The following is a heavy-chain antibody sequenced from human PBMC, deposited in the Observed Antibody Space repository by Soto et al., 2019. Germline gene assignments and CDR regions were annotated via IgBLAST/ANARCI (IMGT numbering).Heavy chain of an antibody. J-gene: IGHJ2*01. CDR3: ARAVTTPWYFDL. D-gene: IGHD4-17*01. CDR1: GGTFSSYA. V-gene: IGHV1-69*12. Sequence: QVQLVQSGAEVKKPGSSVNVYCKASGGTFSSYALSWVRQAPGQGLEWMGGIIPIFGTANYAQKFQGRVTITADESTSTAYMELSSLRSEDTAVYYCARAVTTPWYFDLWGRGTLATVSS. CDR2: IIPIFGTA.